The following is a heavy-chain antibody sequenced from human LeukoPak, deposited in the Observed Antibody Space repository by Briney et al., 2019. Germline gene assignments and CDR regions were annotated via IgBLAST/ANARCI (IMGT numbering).Heavy chain of an antibody. CDR1: GGSISSYY. CDR3: ASPAYDFWSGYFSNNYYYYMDV. D-gene: IGHD3-3*01. J-gene: IGHJ6*03. CDR2: IYTSGST. Sequence: SETLSLTCTVSGGSISSYYWSWIRQPAGKGLEWIGRIYTSGSTNYNPSLKGRVTISVDTSKNQFSLKLSSVTAADTAVYYCASPAYDFWSGYFSNNYYYYMDVWGKGTTVTVSS. V-gene: IGHV4-4*07.